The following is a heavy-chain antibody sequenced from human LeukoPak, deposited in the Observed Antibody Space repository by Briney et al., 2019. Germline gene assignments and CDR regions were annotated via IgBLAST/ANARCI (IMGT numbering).Heavy chain of an antibody. D-gene: IGHD6-6*01. V-gene: IGHV1-2*02. Sequence: ASVKVSCKASGYTFTGYYMHWVRQAPGQGLEWMGWINPNSGGTNYAQKFQGRVTMTRDTSISTAYMELSRLRSDDTAVHYCAREGEQQLVPHYYFDYWGQGTLVTVSS. CDR1: GYTFTGYY. CDR3: AREGEQQLVPHYYFDY. CDR2: INPNSGGT. J-gene: IGHJ4*02.